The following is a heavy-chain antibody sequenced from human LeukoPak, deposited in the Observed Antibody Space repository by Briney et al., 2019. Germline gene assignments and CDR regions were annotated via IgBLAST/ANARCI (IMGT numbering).Heavy chain of an antibody. J-gene: IGHJ1*01. V-gene: IGHV1-69*05. D-gene: IGHD3-22*01. CDR1: GGTFSSYA. CDR2: IIPIFGTA. CDR3: ARTPPYYYDSSGYYYEYFQH. Sequence: SVKVSYKASGGTFSSYAISWVRQAPGQGLEWMGGIIPIFGTANYAQKFQGRVTITTDESTSTAYMELSSLRSEDTAVYYCARTPPYYYDSSGYYYEYFQHWGQGTLVTVSS.